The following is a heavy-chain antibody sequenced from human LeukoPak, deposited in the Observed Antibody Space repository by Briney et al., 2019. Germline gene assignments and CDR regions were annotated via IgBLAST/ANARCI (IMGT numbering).Heavy chain of an antibody. CDR1: GGSISSYY. CDR2: IYTSGST. CDR3: ARQAGSSYLSYYFDY. V-gene: IGHV4-4*09. Sequence: SETLSLTCTVSGGSISSYYWSWIRQPPGKGLEWIGYIYTSGSTNYNPSLESRVTISVDTSKNQFSLKLSSVTAADTAVYYCARQAGSSYLSYYFDYWGQGTLVTVSS. J-gene: IGHJ4*02. D-gene: IGHD6-6*01.